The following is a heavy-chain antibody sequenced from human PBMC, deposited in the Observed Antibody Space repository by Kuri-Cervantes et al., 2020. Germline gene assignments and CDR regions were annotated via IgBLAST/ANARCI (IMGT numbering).Heavy chain of an antibody. J-gene: IGHJ4*02. CDR2: IYYSGST. D-gene: IGHD1-26*01. CDR3: ARETRIVGATSSRGGFDY. CDR1: GGSISSYY. Sequence: SETLSRTCTVSGGSISSYYWSWIRQPPGEGLEWIGYIYYSGSTNYNPSLKSRVTISVDTSKNQFSLKLSSVTAADTAVYYCARETRIVGATSSRGGFDYWGQGTLVTVSS. V-gene: IGHV4-59*12.